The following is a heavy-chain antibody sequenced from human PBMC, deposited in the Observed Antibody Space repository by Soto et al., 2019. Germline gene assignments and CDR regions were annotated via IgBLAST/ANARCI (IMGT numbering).Heavy chain of an antibody. V-gene: IGHV1-24*01. CDR2: FDPEDGET. CDR1: GYTLSKLS. J-gene: IGHJ2*01. Sequence: QVQLVQSGAEVKKPGASVKVSCKVSGYTLSKLSMHWVRQAPGKGLEWMGGFDPEDGETIYAQKFQGRVTMTEDTXXDXAXXELSSLRSEDTAVYYCATSSNIVLLPAAMLWYFDLWGRGTLVTVSS. CDR3: ATSSNIVLLPAAMLWYFDL. D-gene: IGHD2-2*01.